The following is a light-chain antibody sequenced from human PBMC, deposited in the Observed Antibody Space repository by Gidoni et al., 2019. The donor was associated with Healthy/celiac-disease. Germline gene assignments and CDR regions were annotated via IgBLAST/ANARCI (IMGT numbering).Light chain of an antibody. CDR2: LGS. CDR1: QSLLHSNGYNY. CDR3: MQALQTPPT. Sequence: DIVMTQSPLSLPVTPGEPASISCRSSQSLLHSNGYNYLDWYLQKPGQSPQRLSYLGSNRASGVPDRFSGSGSGTDFTLKISRVEAEDVGVYYCMQALQTPPTFGGGTKVEIK. J-gene: IGKJ4*01. V-gene: IGKV2-28*01.